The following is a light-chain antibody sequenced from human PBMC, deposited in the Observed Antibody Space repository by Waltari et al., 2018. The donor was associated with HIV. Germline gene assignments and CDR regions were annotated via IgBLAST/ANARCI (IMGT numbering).Light chain of an antibody. CDR3: QQYDYSPYT. CDR1: QSVSSSY. V-gene: IGKV3-20*01. J-gene: IGKJ2*01. CDR2: GAS. Sequence: EIVLTQSPGTLSLSPGERATLSCRASQSVSSSYLAWYQQKHGQAPRLLIYGASSRATGIPDRFSGSGSGTDFTLTISRLEPEDFAVYYCQQYDYSPYTFGQGTKLEIK.